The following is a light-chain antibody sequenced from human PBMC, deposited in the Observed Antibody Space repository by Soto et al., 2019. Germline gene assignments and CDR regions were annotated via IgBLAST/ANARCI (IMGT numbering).Light chain of an antibody. Sequence: HLTQSPSSLSASVGNSVIITCRASQSVSRSLNWYQQKTRQAPKLLVYAASTLHSGVPSRFSGSGSATEFTPTISSLQPQDFATYYCQQNAIIPPWTFGQGTKVDIK. V-gene: IGKV1-39*01. CDR1: QSVSRS. CDR2: AAS. CDR3: QQNAIIPPWT. J-gene: IGKJ1*01.